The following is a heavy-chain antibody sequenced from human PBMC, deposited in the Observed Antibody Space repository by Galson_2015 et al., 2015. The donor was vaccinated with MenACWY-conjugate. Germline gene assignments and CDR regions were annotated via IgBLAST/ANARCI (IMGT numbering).Heavy chain of an antibody. CDR1: GFTFSSYW. Sequence: SLRLSCAASGFTFSSYWMSWVRQAPGKGLEWVANIKQDGSEKYYVDPVKGRFTISRDNAKNSLYLQMNSLRAEDTAVYYCARGYKGTEQWLFDFDYWGQGTLVTVSS. CDR2: IKQDGSEK. D-gene: IGHD6-19*01. CDR3: ARGYKGTEQWLFDFDY. V-gene: IGHV3-7*03. J-gene: IGHJ4*02.